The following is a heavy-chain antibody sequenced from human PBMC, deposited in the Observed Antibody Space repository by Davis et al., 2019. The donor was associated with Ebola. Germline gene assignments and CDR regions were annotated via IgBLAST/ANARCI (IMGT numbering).Heavy chain of an antibody. V-gene: IGHV3-30-3*01. CDR3: ARDWGLQPLDY. CDR1: GFIFGSCA. Sequence: GGSLRLSCAASGFIFGSCALHWVRQTPGKGLEWVALISYDGSSKNYADSVKGRFTISRDNSKNTLYLQMNSLRAEDTAVYYCARDWGLQPLDYWGQGTLVTVSS. CDR2: ISYDGSSK. J-gene: IGHJ4*02. D-gene: IGHD4-11*01.